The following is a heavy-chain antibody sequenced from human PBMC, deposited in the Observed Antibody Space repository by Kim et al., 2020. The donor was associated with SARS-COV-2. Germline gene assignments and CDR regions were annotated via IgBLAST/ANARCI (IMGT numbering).Heavy chain of an antibody. Sequence: LSLTCAASGFTFDDYTMHWVRQAPGKGLEWVSLISWDGGSTYYADSVKGRFTISRDNSKNSLYLQMNSLRTEDTALYYCAKDTPGSCSWYGPLDYWGQGTLVTVSS. CDR3: AKDTPGSCSWYGPLDY. CDR2: ISWDGGST. V-gene: IGHV3-43*01. J-gene: IGHJ4*02. D-gene: IGHD6-13*01. CDR1: GFTFDDYT.